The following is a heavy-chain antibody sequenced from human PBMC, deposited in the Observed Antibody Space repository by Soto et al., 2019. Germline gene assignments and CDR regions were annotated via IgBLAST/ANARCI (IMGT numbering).Heavy chain of an antibody. D-gene: IGHD2-2*01. CDR1: GFTFSNAW. V-gene: IGHV3-15*07. Sequence: GGSLRLSCAASGFTFSNAWMNWVRQAPGKGLEWVGRIKSKTDGGTTGYAAPVKGRFTISRDDSKNTLYLQMNSLKTEDTAVYYCTTDGLRSTSSRMEVWGQGTTVTVSS. CDR3: TTDGLRSTSSRMEV. J-gene: IGHJ6*02. CDR2: IKSKTDGGTT.